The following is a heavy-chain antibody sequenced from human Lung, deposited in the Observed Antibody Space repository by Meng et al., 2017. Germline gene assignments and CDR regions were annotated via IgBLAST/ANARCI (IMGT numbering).Heavy chain of an antibody. CDR1: AGSISSGTYY. CDR3: ARYVFDSSSLYSNWFDP. V-gene: IGHV4-31*03. D-gene: IGHD3-22*01. Sequence: QVQLQESGPGLVKPSQTLSLTCTVSAGSISSGTYYWGWIRQLPGKGLEWIAYIHYSGSTYYSPSLKSRVTISVDTSKNQLSLKLSSMNAADTAVYYCARYVFDSSSLYSNWFDPWGQGTLVTVSS. J-gene: IGHJ5*02. CDR2: IHYSGST.